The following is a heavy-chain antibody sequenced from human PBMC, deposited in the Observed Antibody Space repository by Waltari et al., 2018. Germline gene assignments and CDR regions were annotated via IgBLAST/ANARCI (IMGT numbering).Heavy chain of an antibody. CDR3: AREVPRYCSSTSCYSV. J-gene: IGHJ6*02. Sequence: EVQLVESGGGLVQPGGSLRLSCAASGFTFSSYWMSWFRQAPGKGLKWLANIKQDGSEKYYVDSVKGRFTISRDNAKNSLYLQMNSLRAEDTAVYYCAREVPRYCSSTSCYSVWGQGTTVTVSS. CDR1: GFTFSSYW. V-gene: IGHV3-7*01. D-gene: IGHD2-2*01. CDR2: IKQDGSEK.